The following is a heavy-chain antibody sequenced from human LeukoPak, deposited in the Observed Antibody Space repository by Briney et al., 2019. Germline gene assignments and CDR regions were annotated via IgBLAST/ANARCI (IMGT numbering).Heavy chain of an antibody. CDR1: GFTFSSYA. Sequence: PGRSLRLSCAASGFTFSSYAMHWVRQAPGKGLEWVAVISYDGSNKYYADSVKGRFTISRDNSKNTLYLQMNSLRAEDTAVYYCARDSYDSSGYLGWFDPWGQGTLVTVSS. CDR3: ARDSYDSSGYLGWFDP. CDR2: ISYDGSNK. J-gene: IGHJ5*02. D-gene: IGHD3-22*01. V-gene: IGHV3-30-3*01.